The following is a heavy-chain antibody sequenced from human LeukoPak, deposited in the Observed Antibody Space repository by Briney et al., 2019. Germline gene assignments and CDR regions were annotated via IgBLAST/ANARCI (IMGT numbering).Heavy chain of an antibody. CDR1: GYTFTGYY. CDR2: INPNSGGT. D-gene: IGHD1-26*01. V-gene: IGHV1-2*06. CDR3: ARVGGSYPYDFDY. Sequence: SVKVSCKASGYTFTGYYMHWVRQAPGQGLEWMGRINPNSGGTNYAQKFQGRVTMTRDTSISTAYMELSKLRSDDTAVYYCARVGGSYPYDFDYWGQGTLVTVSS. J-gene: IGHJ4*02.